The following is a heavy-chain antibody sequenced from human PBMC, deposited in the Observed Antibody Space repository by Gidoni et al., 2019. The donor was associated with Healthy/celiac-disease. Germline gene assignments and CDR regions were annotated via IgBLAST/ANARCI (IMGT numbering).Heavy chain of an antibody. CDR1: GFPFSSYA. J-gene: IGHJ4*02. CDR2: ISGSGGST. CDR3: AKSVAGTEYYFDY. V-gene: IGHV3-23*01. D-gene: IGHD6-19*01. Sequence: EVQLLESGGGLVQPGGSLRLSCSASGFPFSSYAMSWVRQAPGKGLEWVSAISGSGGSTYYADSVKGRFTISRDNSKNTLYLQMNSLRAEDTAVYYCAKSVAGTEYYFDYWGQGTLVTVSS.